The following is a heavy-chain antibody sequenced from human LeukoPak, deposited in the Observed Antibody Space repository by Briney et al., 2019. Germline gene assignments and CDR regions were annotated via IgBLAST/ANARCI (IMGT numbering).Heavy chain of an antibody. CDR1: GGSISSYY. J-gene: IGHJ5*02. D-gene: IGHD6-13*01. Sequence: SETLSLTCTVSGGSISSYYRSWIRQPPGKGLEWIGYIYYSGSTNYNPSLKSRVTISVDTSKNQFSLKLSSVTAADTAVYYCARAVGYSSSNNWFDPWGQGTLVTVSS. CDR3: ARAVGYSSSNNWFDP. V-gene: IGHV4-59*01. CDR2: IYYSGST.